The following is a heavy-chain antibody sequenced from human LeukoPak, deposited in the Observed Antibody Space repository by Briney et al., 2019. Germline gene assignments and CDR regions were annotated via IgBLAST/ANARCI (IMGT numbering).Heavy chain of an antibody. Sequence: GVLRLSCAASGFTFRSYGMHWVRQAPGQGLEWIGYIRSKAYGDTTEYAASVKGRSTISRDDSESIAYLQMNSLKTEDTGVYYCSRAVRPSGDAFDIWGQGTMVTVSS. D-gene: IGHD3-16*02. V-gene: IGHV3-49*04. CDR3: SRAVRPSGDAFDI. CDR2: IRSKAYGDTT. J-gene: IGHJ3*02. CDR1: GFTFRSYG.